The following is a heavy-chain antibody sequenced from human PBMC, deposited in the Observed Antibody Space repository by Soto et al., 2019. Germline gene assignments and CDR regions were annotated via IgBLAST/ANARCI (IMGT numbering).Heavy chain of an antibody. CDR2: FAFNGANQ. D-gene: IGHD2-15*01. CDR3: VRQSTPYFVY. Sequence: GGALRLSCLVSDLFCRHGGMIWVRQSRGRGLEGVATFAFNGANQHDADSVTGLFTVSRDNSINTVYLQMNSLSVDDPAAYYCVRQSTPYFVYWGKGALAPVSS. J-gene: IGHJ4*02. V-gene: IGHV3-30*01. CDR1: DLFCRHGG.